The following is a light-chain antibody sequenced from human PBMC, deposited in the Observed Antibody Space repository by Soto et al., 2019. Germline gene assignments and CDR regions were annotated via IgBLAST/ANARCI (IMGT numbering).Light chain of an antibody. J-gene: IGKJ2*01. CDR1: QSIRSY. CDR3: QQSYSTPYT. V-gene: IGKV1-39*01. Sequence: DLQMTQSPSSLSASVGDRVTITCRASQSIRSYLNWYQQKPGKAPKLLIYTAYTLQSGVPSSFSGSGSGTDFTLTISSLQPEDFATYYCQQSYSTPYTFGQGTKLEIK. CDR2: TAY.